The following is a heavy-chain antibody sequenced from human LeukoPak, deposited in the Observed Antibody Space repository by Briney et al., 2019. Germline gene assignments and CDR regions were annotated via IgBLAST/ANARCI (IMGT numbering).Heavy chain of an antibody. V-gene: IGHV4-31*03. CDR2: IYYSGST. CDR3: ARGRLSGWFDY. Sequence: SETLSLTCTVSGGSISSGGYYWSWIRQHPGKGLEWIGYIYYSGSTYYNPSLKSRVTISVDTSKNQFSLKLSSVTAADTAVYYCARGRLSGWFDYWGQGTLVTVSS. D-gene: IGHD6-19*01. CDR1: GGSISSGGYY. J-gene: IGHJ4*02.